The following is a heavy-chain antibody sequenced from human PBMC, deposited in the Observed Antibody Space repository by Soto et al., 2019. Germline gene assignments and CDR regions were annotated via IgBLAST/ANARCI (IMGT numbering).Heavy chain of an antibody. J-gene: IGHJ4*02. D-gene: IGHD2-21*01. Sequence: QVQLVQSGAEVKKPGASVKVSCKASGYTFTSYYMHWVRQAPGQGLEWVAVTSSNEGTKFYADSVKGRFTVARDNSKNTLYLQMNSVRPEDTAVYYCAREVVLLDWYFDNWGQGILVTVSS. CDR2: TSSNEGTK. V-gene: IGHV1-46*04. CDR3: AREVVLLDWYFDN. CDR1: GYTFTSYY.